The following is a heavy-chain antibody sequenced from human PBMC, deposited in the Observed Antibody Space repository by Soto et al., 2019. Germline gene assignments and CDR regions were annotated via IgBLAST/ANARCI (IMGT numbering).Heavy chain of an antibody. CDR2: IIPIFGTA. CDR3: AGASTVVNSEFDY. D-gene: IGHD2-15*01. J-gene: IGHJ4*02. CDR1: GGTFSSYA. Sequence: QVQLVQSGAEVKKPGSSVKVSCKASGGTFSSYAISWVRQAPGQGLEWMGGIIPIFGTANYAQKFQGRVTSTAGESRSPAYRELSSLRSEDPAVYYCAGASTVVNSEFDYWGQGTLVTVSS. V-gene: IGHV1-69*12.